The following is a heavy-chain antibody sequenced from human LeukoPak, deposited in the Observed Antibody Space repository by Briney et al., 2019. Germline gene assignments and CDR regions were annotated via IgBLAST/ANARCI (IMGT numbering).Heavy chain of an antibody. V-gene: IGHV4-59*01. D-gene: IGHD3-22*01. CDR1: GGSISSYY. CDR2: IYYSGST. CDR3: ARDWRAYYYDSSGYYYDAFDI. Sequence: SETLSLTCTVSGGSISSYYWSWIRQPPGKGLEWIGYIYYSGSTNYNPSLMSRVTISVDTSKNQFSLKLSSVTAADTAVYYCARDWRAYYYDSSGYYYDAFDIWGQGTMVTVSS. J-gene: IGHJ3*02.